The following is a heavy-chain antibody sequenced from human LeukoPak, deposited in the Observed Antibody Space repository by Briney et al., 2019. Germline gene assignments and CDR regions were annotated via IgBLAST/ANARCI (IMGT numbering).Heavy chain of an antibody. Sequence: ASVKVSCKASGYTFTSYGISWVRQAPGQGLEWMGWISAYNGNTNYAQKLQGRVTMTTDTSTSTAYMELRSLRSDDTAVYYCARDIVVVSVYYYYYGMDVWGQGTTVTVSS. CDR2: ISAYNGNT. D-gene: IGHD2-15*01. V-gene: IGHV1-18*01. J-gene: IGHJ6*02. CDR3: ARDIVVVSVYYYYYGMDV. CDR1: GYTFTSYG.